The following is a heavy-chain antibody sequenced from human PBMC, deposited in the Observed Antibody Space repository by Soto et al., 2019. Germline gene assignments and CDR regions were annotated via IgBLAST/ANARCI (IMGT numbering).Heavy chain of an antibody. CDR1: GFTVSSNY. Sequence: GGSLRLSCAASGFTVSSNYMSWVRQAPGKGLEWVSVIYSGGSTYYADSVKGRFTISRDNSKNTVYLQFNSLRAEDTAVYYCAKNIVVFRFDYWGQGTPVTVSS. CDR3: AKNIVVFRFDY. V-gene: IGHV3-66*01. CDR2: IYSGGST. J-gene: IGHJ4*02. D-gene: IGHD2-2*01.